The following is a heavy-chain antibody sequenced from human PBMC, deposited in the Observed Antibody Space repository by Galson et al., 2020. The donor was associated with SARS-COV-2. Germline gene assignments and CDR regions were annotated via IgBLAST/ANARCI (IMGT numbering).Heavy chain of an antibody. Sequence: PGGSLRLSCAASGFTFSDYYMSWIRQAPGKGLEWVSYISSSGSTIYYADSVKGRFTISRDNAKNSLYLQMNSLRAEDTAVYYCARDQIAGLGPKWELLPVGWGYYGMDVWGQGTTVTVSS. D-gene: IGHD1-26*01. CDR3: ARDQIAGLGPKWELLPVGWGYYGMDV. V-gene: IGHV3-11*01. CDR1: GFTFSDYY. J-gene: IGHJ6*02. CDR2: ISSSGSTI.